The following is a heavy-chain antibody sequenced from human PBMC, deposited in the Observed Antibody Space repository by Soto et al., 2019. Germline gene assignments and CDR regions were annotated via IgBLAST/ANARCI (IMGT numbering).Heavy chain of an antibody. Sequence: GGSLRLSCAASGFTFSSYSMNWVRQAPGKGLEWVSYISSSSSTIYYADSVKGRFTISRDNAKNTLYLQMNSLRAEDTAVYYCSRHKRDLRFLEWSYYFDYWGQGTLVTVS. D-gene: IGHD3-3*01. CDR1: GFTFSSYS. CDR3: SRHKRDLRFLEWSYYFDY. V-gene: IGHV3-48*01. CDR2: ISSSSSTI. J-gene: IGHJ4*02.